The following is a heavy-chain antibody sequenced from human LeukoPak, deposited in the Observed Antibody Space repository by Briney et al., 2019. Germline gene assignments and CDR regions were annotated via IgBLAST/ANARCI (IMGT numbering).Heavy chain of an antibody. CDR3: ARDSPNDAFDI. CDR2: INWNGGST. CDR1: GFTFYDYG. J-gene: IGHJ3*02. Sequence: PGGSLRLSCAASGFTFYDYGMSWVLQAPGKGLEWVSGINWNGGSTGYADSVKGRFTISRDNAKNSLYLQMNSLRAEDTALYHCARDSPNDAFDIWGQGTMVTVSS. V-gene: IGHV3-20*01.